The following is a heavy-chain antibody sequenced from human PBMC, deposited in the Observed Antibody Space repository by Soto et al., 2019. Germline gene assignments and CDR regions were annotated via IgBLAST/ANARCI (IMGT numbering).Heavy chain of an antibody. J-gene: IGHJ4*02. V-gene: IGHV4-59*01. CDR3: ARVGGGNGFDY. CDR2: IYYSGST. D-gene: IGHD1-1*01. CDR1: GGSISSYY. Sequence: SETLSLTCTVSGGSISSYYWSWIRQPPGKGLEWIGYIYYSGSTNYNPSLKSRVTISVDTSKNQFSLKLSSVTAADTSVYYCARVGGGNGFDYWGQGTLVTVSS.